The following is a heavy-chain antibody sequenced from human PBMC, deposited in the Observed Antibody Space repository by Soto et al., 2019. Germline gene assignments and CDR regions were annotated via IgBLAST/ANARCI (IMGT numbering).Heavy chain of an antibody. Sequence: EVQLLESGGDLVQPGGSLILSCAASGFTFSNYAMGWVRQAPGKGLEWVSSITGSGGTTYYADSVKGRFTISRENSMDNLYLEMKSVRAEDTAVYYCAKRPVVAAAGKAIYYFDYWGQGTLFTVSS. CDR1: GFTFSNYA. CDR2: ITGSGGTT. CDR3: AKRPVVAAAGKAIYYFDY. J-gene: IGHJ4*02. V-gene: IGHV3-23*01. D-gene: IGHD6-13*01.